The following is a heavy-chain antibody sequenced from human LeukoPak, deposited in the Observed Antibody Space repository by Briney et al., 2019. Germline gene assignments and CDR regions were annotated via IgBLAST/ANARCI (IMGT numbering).Heavy chain of an antibody. CDR3: ARDPSGSYYSSDY. D-gene: IGHD1-26*01. CDR1: GYTFTGYY. J-gene: IGHJ4*02. Sequence: GASVKVSCKASGYTFTGYYMHWVRQAPGQGLEWMGWINPNSGGTNYAQKFQGRVTMTRDTSISTAYMELSRLRSDDTAVYYCARDPSGSYYSSDYWGQGTLVTVSS. CDR2: INPNSGGT. V-gene: IGHV1-2*02.